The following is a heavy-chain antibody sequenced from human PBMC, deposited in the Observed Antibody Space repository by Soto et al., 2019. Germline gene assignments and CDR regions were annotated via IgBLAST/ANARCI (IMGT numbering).Heavy chain of an antibody. CDR3: VRDRDIYRDMVHADL. CDR2: ITIRTGNT. V-gene: IGHV3-48*02. D-gene: IGHD5-18*01. Sequence: GGSLRLSCAASGFSFSSYGMNWVRQAPGKGLEWLAYITIRTGNTVYADSVRGRFTISADNAENSVFLQMNSLRDEDTAVYFCVRDRDIYRDMVHADLWGQGTLVTVSS. CDR1: GFSFSSYG. J-gene: IGHJ4*01.